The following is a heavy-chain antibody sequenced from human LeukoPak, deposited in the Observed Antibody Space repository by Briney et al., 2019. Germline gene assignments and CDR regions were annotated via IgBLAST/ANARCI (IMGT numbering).Heavy chain of an antibody. CDR1: GFTVSSNY. D-gene: IGHD1-26*01. CDR2: IYSGGST. Sequence: IQPGGSLRLSCAASGFTVSSNYMSWVRQAPGKGLEWVSVIYSGGSTYYADSVKGRFTISRDNSKNTLYLQMNSLRAEDTAVYYCARDIGARSYYYFDYWGQGTLVTVSS. V-gene: IGHV3-53*01. CDR3: ARDIGARSYYYFDY. J-gene: IGHJ4*02.